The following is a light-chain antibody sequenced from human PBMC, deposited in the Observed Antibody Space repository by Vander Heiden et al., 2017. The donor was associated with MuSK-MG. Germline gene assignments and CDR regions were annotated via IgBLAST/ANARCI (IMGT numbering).Light chain of an antibody. J-gene: IGKJ3*01. CDR3: HQYYSSPST. Sequence: DIVMTQPPDSLAVSLGERTTINCKSSQGVLYSSNNKNYLAWYQQKPGQPPKLLISWASTRESGVPDRFSGSGSGTDFTLTISSLQAEDVAVYYCHQYYSSPSTFGPGTKVDIK. V-gene: IGKV4-1*01. CDR1: QGVLYSSNNKNY. CDR2: WAS.